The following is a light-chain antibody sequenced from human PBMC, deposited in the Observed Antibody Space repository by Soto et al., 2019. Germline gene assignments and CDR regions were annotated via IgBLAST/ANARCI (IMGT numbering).Light chain of an antibody. CDR3: HQYDTIVQT. Sequence: LSASEGERVTITCRASQGISNYLAWYQQKPGQPPRLLIYDASTRATATPERFSGSGSGTDFTLTISRLEPEDFAVYYCHQYDTIVQTFGQGTKVDI. CDR2: DAS. V-gene: IGKV3-20*01. CDR1: QGISNY. J-gene: IGKJ1*01.